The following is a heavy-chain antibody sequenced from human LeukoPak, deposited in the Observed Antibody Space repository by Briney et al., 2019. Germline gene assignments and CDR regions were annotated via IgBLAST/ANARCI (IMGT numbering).Heavy chain of an antibody. CDR2: ISGRGELT. D-gene: IGHD2-2*01. Sequence: GGSLRLSCGASGFTFSTYAMSWVRQPPGKGLEWVASISGRGELTYYTDSVRGRFTISRDNSNNTLYLQMNSLRAEDTAVYYCARDPSSTSSDAFDIWGQGTMVTVSS. V-gene: IGHV3-23*01. J-gene: IGHJ3*02. CDR3: ARDPSSTSSDAFDI. CDR1: GFTFSTYA.